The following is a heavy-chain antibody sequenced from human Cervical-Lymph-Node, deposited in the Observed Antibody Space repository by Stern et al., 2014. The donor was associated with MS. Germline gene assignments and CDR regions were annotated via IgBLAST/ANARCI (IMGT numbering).Heavy chain of an antibody. CDR2: ISGRGGNT. D-gene: IGHD4-17*01. V-gene: IGHV3-23*04. J-gene: IGHJ4*02. Sequence: EVQLVQSGGGLEQPGGSLRLSCTASGFTFSDYAMSWVRQAPGKGLEWVSAISGRGGNTFYADSLKGRFTITRDTSKDTLYLQLHSLRAEDTAVYYCAKSTVTSLSDYWGQGTLVTVSS. CDR3: AKSTVTSLSDY. CDR1: GFTFSDYA.